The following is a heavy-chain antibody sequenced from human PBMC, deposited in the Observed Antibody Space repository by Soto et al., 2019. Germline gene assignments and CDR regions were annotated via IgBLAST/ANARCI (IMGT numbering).Heavy chain of an antibody. D-gene: IGHD3-3*01. V-gene: IGHV4-34*01. J-gene: IGHJ4*02. CDR1: GGSFSGYY. CDR2: INHSGST. CDR3: ARAHLFCSCYYFDY. Sequence: QVQLQQWGAGLLKPSETLSLTCAVYGGSFSGYYWSWIRQPPGKGLEWIGEINHSGSTNYNPSLKSRVTISVDTSKNQFSLKLSSVTAVDTAVYYSARAHLFCSCYYFDYWGQGTLVTVSS.